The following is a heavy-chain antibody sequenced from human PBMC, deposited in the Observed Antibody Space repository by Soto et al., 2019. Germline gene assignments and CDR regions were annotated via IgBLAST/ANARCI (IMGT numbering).Heavy chain of an antibody. CDR2: IYSSGST. CDR3: ARGYSYTQPVFDY. D-gene: IGHD5-18*01. Sequence: GGSLRLSCAASGFTVSNNYMTWVRQAPGKGLEWVSFIYSSGSTYYADSVKGRFTISRDNFKNTLYLQMNSLRAEYTAVYYCARGYSYTQPVFDYWGLGTLVTVSS. J-gene: IGHJ4*02. CDR1: GFTVSNNY. V-gene: IGHV3-53*01.